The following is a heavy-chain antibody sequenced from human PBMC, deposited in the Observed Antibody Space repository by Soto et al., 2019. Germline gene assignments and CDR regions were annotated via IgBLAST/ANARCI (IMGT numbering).Heavy chain of an antibody. D-gene: IGHD3-22*01. CDR3: ARGTYYYDSSGYPYPDY. Sequence: ASVKVSCKASGYTFTSYGISWVRQAPGQGLEWMGWISAYNGNTNYAQKHQGRVTMTTDTSTSTAYMELRSLRSDDTAVYYCARGTYYYDSSGYPYPDYWGQGTLVTVSS. CDR1: GYTFTSYG. J-gene: IGHJ4*02. CDR2: ISAYNGNT. V-gene: IGHV1-18*01.